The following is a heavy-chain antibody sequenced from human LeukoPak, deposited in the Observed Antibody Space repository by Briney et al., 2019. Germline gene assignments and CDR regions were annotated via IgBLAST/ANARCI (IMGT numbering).Heavy chain of an antibody. CDR2: ISSSGSTI. Sequence: PGGSLRLSCAASGFTFSDYYMSWIRQAPGKGLEWVSYISSSGSTIYYADSVKGRFTISRDNAKNSLYLQMNSLRAEDTAVYYCVRDPDHCSGGSCYSDYWGQGTLVTVSS. CDR3: VRDPDHCSGGSCYSDY. CDR1: GFTFSDYY. V-gene: IGHV3-11*01. J-gene: IGHJ4*02. D-gene: IGHD2-15*01.